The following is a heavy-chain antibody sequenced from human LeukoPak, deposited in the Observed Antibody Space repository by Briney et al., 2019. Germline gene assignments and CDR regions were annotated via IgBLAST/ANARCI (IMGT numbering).Heavy chain of an antibody. J-gene: IGHJ4*02. Sequence: GASVKVSCKASRYIFTSYYIHWVRQAPGQGLEWMGIINPSGGSTSYTQKFQGRVTMTRDTSTSTVYMELSTLRSEDTAVYYCARPRDSHSTGYPDYWGQGTLVTVSS. CDR1: RYIFTSYY. CDR2: INPSGGST. D-gene: IGHD3-22*01. V-gene: IGHV1-46*01. CDR3: ARPRDSHSTGYPDY.